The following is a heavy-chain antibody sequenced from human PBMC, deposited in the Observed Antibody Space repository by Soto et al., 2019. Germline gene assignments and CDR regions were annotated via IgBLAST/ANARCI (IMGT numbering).Heavy chain of an antibody. CDR2: VIPVFGLA. CDR1: GGTFSSYA. J-gene: IGHJ6*03. V-gene: IGHV1-69*17. CDR3: GGGKFYYGWGKGIYAYSSRDV. Sequence: QVQLVQSGAEVKKPGSSVKVSCKSSGGTFSSYAISWVRQAPGQGLEWMGGVIPVFGLATYAQKVQGRVTIPADNSTNTANREGSSQGWEKRAVYYWGGGKFYYGWGKGIYAYSSRDVGGKGTT. D-gene: IGHD3-10*01.